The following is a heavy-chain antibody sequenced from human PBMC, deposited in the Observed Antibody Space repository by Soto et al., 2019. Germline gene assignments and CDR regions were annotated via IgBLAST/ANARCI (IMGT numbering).Heavy chain of an antibody. CDR2: ISGSGGST. Sequence: EVQLLESGGGLVQPGGSLRLSFAASGFTFSSYAMSWVRQAPGKGLEWVSAISGSGGSTYYADSVKGRFTISRDNSKNTLYLQMDSLRDEDTAVYYCAKGSEITIFGVVITLFDPWGQGTLVTVSS. CDR3: AKGSEITIFGVVITLFDP. J-gene: IGHJ5*02. D-gene: IGHD3-3*01. V-gene: IGHV3-23*01. CDR1: GFTFSSYA.